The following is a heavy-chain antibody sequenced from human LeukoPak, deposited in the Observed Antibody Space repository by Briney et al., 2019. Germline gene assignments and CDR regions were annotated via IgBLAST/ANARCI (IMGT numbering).Heavy chain of an antibody. J-gene: IGHJ4*02. CDR3: ARALSPYDSSGYYWGY. CDR2: ISGSGGST. CDR1: GFTFSSYA. V-gene: IGHV3-23*01. D-gene: IGHD3-22*01. Sequence: GGSLRLSCAASGFTFSSYAMSWVRQAPGKGLEWVSAISGSGGSTYYADSVKGRFTISRDNSKNTLYLQMNSLRAEDTAVYYCARALSPYDSSGYYWGYWGQGTLVTVSS.